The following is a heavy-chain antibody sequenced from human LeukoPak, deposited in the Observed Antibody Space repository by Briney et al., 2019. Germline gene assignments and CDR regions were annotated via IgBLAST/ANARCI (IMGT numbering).Heavy chain of an antibody. J-gene: IGHJ4*02. CDR2: ISSSSSYI. CDR3: ARDLSGWYSY. Sequence: GGSLRLSCAASGFTFSSYRMNWVRQDPGKGLEWVSSISSSSSYIYYADSVKGRFTISRYNAKNSLYLQMNSLRAEDTAVYYCARDLSGWYSYWGQGTLVTVSS. CDR1: GFTFSSYR. V-gene: IGHV3-21*01. D-gene: IGHD6-19*01.